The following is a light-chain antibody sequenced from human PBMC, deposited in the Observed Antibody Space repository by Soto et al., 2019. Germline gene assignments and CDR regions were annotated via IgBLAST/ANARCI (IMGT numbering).Light chain of an antibody. J-gene: IGKJ1*01. CDR2: DAS. V-gene: IGKV1-27*01. Sequence: DIQMTQSPSSLSASVGDTVTITCRASQGISNYLAWFQQKPGEVPELLIYDASTLQSGVPSRFSGSGFGTDFTLTISSLQPEDVATYYCQKYNTAFWTFGQGTKVEIK. CDR1: QGISNY. CDR3: QKYNTAFWT.